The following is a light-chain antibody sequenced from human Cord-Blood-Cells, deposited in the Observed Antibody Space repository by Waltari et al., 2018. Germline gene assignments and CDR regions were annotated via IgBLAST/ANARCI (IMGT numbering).Light chain of an antibody. CDR3: QPYYSTST. CDR1: QSVLYSFNNRNY. V-gene: IGKV4-1*01. J-gene: IGKJ2*01. Sequence: DIVMTQAPDSLAVSLAERVTSNCKSNQSVLYSFNNRNYLAWYQKKPAQPPKLLIYWASTRESGVPDRFSGGGSVTYSTITISGLHAEDVAVYYCQPYYSTSTFGQGTKLEIK. CDR2: WAS.